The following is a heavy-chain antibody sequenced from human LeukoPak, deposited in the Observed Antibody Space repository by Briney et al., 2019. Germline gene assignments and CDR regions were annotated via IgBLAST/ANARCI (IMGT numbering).Heavy chain of an antibody. D-gene: IGHD3-9*01. CDR1: GFTFSSYN. J-gene: IGHJ3*02. Sequence: GGSLRLSCAASGFTFSSYNMNWVRQASGKGLEWVSSISSSSSYIYYAESVKGRFPISRDNDKHSLYLQMNSLRAEDTAVYYCAKTTPFQIYDILAGSRYDAFDIWGRGTMVTVSS. V-gene: IGHV3-21*01. CDR2: ISSSSSYI. CDR3: AKTTPFQIYDILAGSRYDAFDI.